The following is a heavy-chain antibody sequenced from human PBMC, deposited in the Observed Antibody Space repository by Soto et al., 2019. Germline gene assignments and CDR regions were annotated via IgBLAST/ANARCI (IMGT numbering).Heavy chain of an antibody. V-gene: IGHV1-8*02. CDR2: MNPGSGDT. Sequence: GASVKVSCKASGYTFTNNDVSWVRQATGQGLGWMGWMNPGSGDTGYAQKFQGRVTMTRDISIATAYMELNSLTSEDTAIYYCARMHRFGSLNWFDPWGQGTLVTVSS. CDR1: GYTFTNND. J-gene: IGHJ5*02. CDR3: ARMHRFGSLNWFDP. D-gene: IGHD3-10*01.